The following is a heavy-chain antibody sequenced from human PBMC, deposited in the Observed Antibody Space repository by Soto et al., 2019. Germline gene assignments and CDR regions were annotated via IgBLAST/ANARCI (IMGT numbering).Heavy chain of an antibody. J-gene: IGHJ6*02. Sequence: QVQLQESGPGLVKPSQTLSLTCTVSGGSISSGGYYWSWIRQHPGKGLEWIGYIYYSGSTYYNPSLKSRVTISVDTSKNQFSLKLSSVTAADTAVYYCARDRREFVVVPAAMTPNVDYYYYGMDVWGQGTTVTVSS. CDR2: IYYSGST. D-gene: IGHD2-2*01. CDR3: ARDRREFVVVPAAMTPNVDYYYYGMDV. CDR1: GGSISSGGYY. V-gene: IGHV4-31*03.